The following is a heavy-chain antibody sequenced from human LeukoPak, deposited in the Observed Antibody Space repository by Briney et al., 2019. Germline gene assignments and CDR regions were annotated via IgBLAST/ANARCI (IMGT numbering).Heavy chain of an antibody. CDR1: AFTFGTDR. CDR3: GGGGYLLDY. V-gene: IGHV3-74*01. J-gene: IGHJ4*02. D-gene: IGHD1-26*01. CDR2: INGDGSST. Sequence: GGSLRLSCAASAFTFGTDRMNWVRQAPGKGLVWVSRINGDGSSTSYADSVKGRFTISRDDAKNTLYLQMNSLRAEDTGVYYCGGGGYLLDYWGQGTLVTVSS.